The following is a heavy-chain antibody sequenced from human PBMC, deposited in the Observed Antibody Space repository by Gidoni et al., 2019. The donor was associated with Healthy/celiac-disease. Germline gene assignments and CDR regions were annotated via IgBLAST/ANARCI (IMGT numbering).Heavy chain of an antibody. CDR3: AREEGGYGPNDAFDI. CDR2: ISSSSSTI. Sequence: EVQLVESGGGLVQPGGSLSLPGAAYGFTFGSYSMNWVRQAPGKGLEWVSYISSSSSTIYYADSVKGRFTISRDNAKNSLYLQMNSLRDEDTAVYYCAREEGGYGPNDAFDIWGQGTMVTVSS. CDR1: GFTFGSYS. J-gene: IGHJ3*02. V-gene: IGHV3-48*02. D-gene: IGHD5-12*01.